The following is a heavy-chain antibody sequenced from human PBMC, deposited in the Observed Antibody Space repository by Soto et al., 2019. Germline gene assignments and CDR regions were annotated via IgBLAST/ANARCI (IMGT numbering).Heavy chain of an antibody. CDR1: CGSIISGGYS. CDR3: ARIVATGGDWFDP. V-gene: IGHV4-30-2*01. D-gene: IGHD5-12*01. CDR2: IYHSGST. J-gene: IGHJ5*02. Sequence: SETLSLTCAFSCGSIISGGYSWSWIRQPPGKGLEWIGYIYHSGSTYYNPSLKSRVTISVDRSKNQFSLKLSSVTAADTAVYYCARIVATGGDWFDPWGQGTLVTVSS.